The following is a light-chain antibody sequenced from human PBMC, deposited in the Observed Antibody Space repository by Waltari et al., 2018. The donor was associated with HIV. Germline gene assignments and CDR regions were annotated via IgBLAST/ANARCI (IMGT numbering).Light chain of an antibody. Sequence: QSVLTQPPSVSGAPGQRVTLSCTGTRSNIGADYSVNWYQQFPGSAPRLIIYNYSTRPSGVPDRFSVSKSGTSASLAITGLQSDDEAVYYCQSYDSTLSASVFGGGTELTVL. CDR3: QSYDSTLSASV. V-gene: IGLV1-40*01. CDR2: NYS. J-gene: IGLJ3*02. CDR1: RSNIGADYS.